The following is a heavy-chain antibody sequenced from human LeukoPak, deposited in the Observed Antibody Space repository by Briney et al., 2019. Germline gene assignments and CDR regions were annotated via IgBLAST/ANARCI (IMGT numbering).Heavy chain of an antibody. CDR1: GFTVSSNY. D-gene: IGHD3-22*01. V-gene: IGHV3-53*01. Sequence: GGSLRLSCAASGFTVSSNYMSWVRQAPGKGLEWVSVIYSGGSTYYADSVKGRFTISRDNSKNTLYLQMNSLRAEDTAVYYCASYDSSGRSFDIWAQGTMVTVSS. J-gene: IGHJ3*02. CDR3: ASYDSSGRSFDI. CDR2: IYSGGST.